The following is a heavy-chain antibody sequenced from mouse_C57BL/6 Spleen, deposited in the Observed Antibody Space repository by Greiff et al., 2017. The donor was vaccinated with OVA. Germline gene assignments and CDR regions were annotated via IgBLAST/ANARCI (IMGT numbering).Heavy chain of an antibody. CDR3: ARSRTTVVAPYAMDY. CDR1: GYSFTDYN. V-gene: IGHV1-39*01. Sequence: EVQLQESGPELVKPGASVKISCKASGYSFTDYNMNWVKQSNGKSLEWIGVINPNYGTTSYNQKFKGKATLTVDQSSSTAYMQLNSLTSEDSAVYYCARSRTTVVAPYAMDYWGQGTSVTVSS. D-gene: IGHD1-1*01. CDR2: INPNYGTT. J-gene: IGHJ4*01.